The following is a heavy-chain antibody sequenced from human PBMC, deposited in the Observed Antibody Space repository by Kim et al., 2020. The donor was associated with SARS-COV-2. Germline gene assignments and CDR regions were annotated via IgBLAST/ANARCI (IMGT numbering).Heavy chain of an antibody. CDR2: IYYSGST. V-gene: IGHV4-39*01. D-gene: IGHD6-13*01. CDR3: ARHLGHSSTWYNREYYFDY. Sequence: SETLSLTCTVSGCSISSSSYYWGWIRQPPGKGLEWIVCIYYSGSTYYNPSLKSRVTISVDTSKNQFSLRLSSVTAADTAVYYWARHLGHSSTWYNREYYFDYWGQGTLVTVSS. CDR1: GCSISSSSYY. J-gene: IGHJ4*02.